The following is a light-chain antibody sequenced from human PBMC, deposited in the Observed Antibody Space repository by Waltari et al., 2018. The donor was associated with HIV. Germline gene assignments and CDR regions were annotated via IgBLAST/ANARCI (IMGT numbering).Light chain of an antibody. CDR1: QSLLHSNGYNY. J-gene: IGKJ2*01. CDR3: MQALQTPYT. Sequence: DIVMTQSPLSLPVTPGAPASIPCRSSQSLLHSNGYNYLDWYLQKPGQSPQLLIYLGSNRASGVPDRFSGSGSGTDFTLKISRVEAEDVGVYYCMQALQTPYTFGLGTKLQIK. V-gene: IGKV2-28*01. CDR2: LGS.